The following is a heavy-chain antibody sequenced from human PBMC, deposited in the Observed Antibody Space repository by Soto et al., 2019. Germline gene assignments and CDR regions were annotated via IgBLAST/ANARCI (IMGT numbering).Heavy chain of an antibody. Sequence: LSLPCTVPGGSISSYYWSWIRQPPGKGLEWIGYIYYSGSTNYNPSLKSRVTISVDTSKNQFSLKLSSVTAADTAVYYCARLTYYYGSGSYGAFDYWGQGTLVTVSS. CDR3: ARLTYYYGSGSYGAFDY. J-gene: IGHJ4*02. CDR2: IYYSGST. D-gene: IGHD3-10*01. CDR1: GGSISSYY. V-gene: IGHV4-59*01.